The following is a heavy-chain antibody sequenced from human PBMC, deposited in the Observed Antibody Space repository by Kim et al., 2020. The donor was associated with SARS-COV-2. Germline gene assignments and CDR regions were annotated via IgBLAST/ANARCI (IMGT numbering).Heavy chain of an antibody. Sequence: KGRFTISRDNAKNSLYLQMNSLRAEDTAVYYCARVRADDIVVDHLYVMDVWGQGTTVTVSS. CDR3: ARVRADDIVVDHLYVMDV. D-gene: IGHD2-2*01. J-gene: IGHJ6*02. V-gene: IGHV3-11*06.